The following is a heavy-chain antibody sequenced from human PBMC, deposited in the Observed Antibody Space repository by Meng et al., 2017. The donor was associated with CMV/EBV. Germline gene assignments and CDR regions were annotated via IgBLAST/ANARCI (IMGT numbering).Heavy chain of an antibody. J-gene: IGHJ4*02. V-gene: IGHV1-69*12. CDR1: GGTFSTFA. D-gene: IGHD1-26*01. CDR3: ARGGDSWYSDY. CDR2: IIPVFETA. Sequence: VRVMQSAAWVKQPGSSVKASWKTSGGTFSTFAISWVRQAPGEGLEWMGGIIPVFETANYAERFQDRVTITADDSTTTAYMELSSLRADDTALYFCARGGDSWYSDYWGQGTLVTVSS.